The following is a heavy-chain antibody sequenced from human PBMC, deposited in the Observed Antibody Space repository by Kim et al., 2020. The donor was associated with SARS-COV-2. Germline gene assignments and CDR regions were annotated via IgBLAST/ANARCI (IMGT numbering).Heavy chain of an antibody. J-gene: IGHJ5*02. Sequence: SQTLSLTCAISGDSVSSNSAAWNWIRQSPSRGLEWLGRTYYRSKWYNDYAVSVKSRITINPDTSKNQFSLQLNSVTPEDTAVYYCARDGDIVATMSYNWFDPWGQGTLVTVSS. V-gene: IGHV6-1*01. CDR1: GDSVSSNSAA. D-gene: IGHD5-12*01. CDR3: ARDGDIVATMSYNWFDP. CDR2: TYYRSKWYN.